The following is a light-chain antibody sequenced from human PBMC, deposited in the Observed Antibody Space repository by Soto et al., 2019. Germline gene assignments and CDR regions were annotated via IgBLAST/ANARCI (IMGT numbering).Light chain of an antibody. CDR1: SSNIGSNS. CDR3: AAWDDNLNGPI. CDR2: NDN. V-gene: IGLV1-44*01. Sequence: QSALTQPPSASGTPGQSVTISCSGSSSNIGSNSVNWYRQLPGTAPKLLIYNDNQRPSGVPDRFSGSKSGTSASLAISGLQSEVEADYYCAAWDDNLNGPIFGGGTKLTVL. J-gene: IGLJ2*01.